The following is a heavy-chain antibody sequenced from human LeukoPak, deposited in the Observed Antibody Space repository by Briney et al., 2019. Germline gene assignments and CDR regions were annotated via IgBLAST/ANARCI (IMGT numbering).Heavy chain of an antibody. D-gene: IGHD3-22*01. Sequence: GASVKVSCKASGYTFTTYYIHWVRQAPGQGLEWMGIISPSGGSTSYAQKFQGRVTMTRDTSTSTVYMELSSLRSEDTAVYYCTRTYYYDSSGYYYGRDAFDIWGQGTMVTVSS. CDR1: GYTFTTYY. CDR3: TRTYYYDSSGYYYGRDAFDI. V-gene: IGHV1-46*01. J-gene: IGHJ3*02. CDR2: ISPSGGST.